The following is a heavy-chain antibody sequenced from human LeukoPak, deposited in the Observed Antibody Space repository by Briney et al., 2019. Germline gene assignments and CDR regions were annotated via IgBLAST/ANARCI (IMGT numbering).Heavy chain of an antibody. D-gene: IGHD1-7*01. CDR1: GGSFSGYY. CDR3: ARHPHRNWNYVPHDY. CDR2: INHSGST. J-gene: IGHJ4*02. Sequence: PSETLSLTCAVYGGSFSGYYWSWIRQPPGKGLEWIGEINHSGSTNYNPSLKSRVTISVDTSKNQFSLKLSSVTAADTAVYYCARHPHRNWNYVPHDYWGQGTLVTVSS. V-gene: IGHV4-34*01.